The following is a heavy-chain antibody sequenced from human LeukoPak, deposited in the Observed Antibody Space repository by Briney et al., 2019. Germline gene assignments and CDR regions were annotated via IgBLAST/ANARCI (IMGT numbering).Heavy chain of an antibody. CDR2: ISSSSSYI. J-gene: IGHJ4*02. Sequence: GGSLRLSCAASGFTFSSYSMNWVRQAPGKGLEWVSSISSSSSYIYHADSVKGRFTISRDNAKNSLYLQMNSLRAEDTAVYYCARDLTYYDILTGFDYWGQGTLVTVSS. CDR3: ARDLTYYDILTGFDY. CDR1: GFTFSSYS. V-gene: IGHV3-21*01. D-gene: IGHD3-9*01.